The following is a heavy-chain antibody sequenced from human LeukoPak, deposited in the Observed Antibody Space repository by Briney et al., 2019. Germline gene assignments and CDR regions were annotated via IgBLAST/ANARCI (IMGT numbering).Heavy chain of an antibody. CDR1: GGSFSGYY. D-gene: IGHD6-13*01. V-gene: IGHV4-34*01. J-gene: IGHJ3*02. CDR2: INHSGST. Sequence: KPSETLSLTCAVYGGSFSGYYWSWIRQPPGKGLEWIGEINHSGSTNYNPSLKSRVTISVDTSKNQFSLKLSSVTAADTAVYYCAREAAHDAFDIWGQGTMVTVSS. CDR3: AREAAHDAFDI.